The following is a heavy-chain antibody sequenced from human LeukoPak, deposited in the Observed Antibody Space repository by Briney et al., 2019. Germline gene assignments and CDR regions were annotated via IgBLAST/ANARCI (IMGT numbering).Heavy chain of an antibody. Sequence: PSETLSLTCAVHGGSFSGYYWSWIRQPPGKGLEWIGEINHSGSTNYNPSLKSRVTISVDTSRNQFSLKLSSVTAADTAVYYCASQWFGELLGGDAFDIWDQGTMVTVSS. CDR1: GGSFSGYY. J-gene: IGHJ3*02. CDR2: INHSGST. V-gene: IGHV4-34*01. D-gene: IGHD3-10*01. CDR3: ASQWFGELLGGDAFDI.